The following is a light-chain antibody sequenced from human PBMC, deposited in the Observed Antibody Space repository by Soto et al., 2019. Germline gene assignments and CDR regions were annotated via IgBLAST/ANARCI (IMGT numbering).Light chain of an antibody. J-gene: IGKJ5*01. CDR2: AAS. CDR1: QSISSY. V-gene: IGKV1-27*01. Sequence: IQLTQSPSFLSASVGDRVTITCRASQSISSYLNWYQQKPGKAPKLLIYAASTLQSGVPSRFSGSGSGTDSTLTISSLQPGDFATYYCQQYNSYSITFGQGTRLEIK. CDR3: QQYNSYSIT.